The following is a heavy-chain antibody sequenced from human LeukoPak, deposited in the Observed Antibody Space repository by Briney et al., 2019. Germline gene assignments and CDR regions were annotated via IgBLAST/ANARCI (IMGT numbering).Heavy chain of an antibody. V-gene: IGHV4-39*07. J-gene: IGHJ4*02. Sequence: PSETLSLTRTVSGGSISSSSYYWGWIRQPPGKGLEWIGSIYYSGSTYYNPSLKSRVTISVDTSKNQFSLKLSSVTAADTAVYYCARDRSTYYYDSSGFDYWGQGTLVTVSS. D-gene: IGHD3-22*01. CDR2: IYYSGST. CDR3: ARDRSTYYYDSSGFDY. CDR1: GGSISSSSYY.